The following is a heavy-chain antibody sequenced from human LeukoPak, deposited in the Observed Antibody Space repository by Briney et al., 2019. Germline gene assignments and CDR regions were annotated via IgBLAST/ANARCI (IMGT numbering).Heavy chain of an antibody. J-gene: IGHJ4*02. V-gene: IGHV3-30-3*01. CDR2: ISYDGSNK. CDR3: ARDPKMATIQYYFDY. Sequence: GSLRLSCAASGFTFSSYAMHWVRQAPGKGLEWVAVISYDGSNKYYADSVTGRFTISRDNSKNTLYLQMNSLRAEDTAVYYCARDPKMATIQYYFDYWGQGTLVTVSS. D-gene: IGHD5-24*01. CDR1: GFTFSSYA.